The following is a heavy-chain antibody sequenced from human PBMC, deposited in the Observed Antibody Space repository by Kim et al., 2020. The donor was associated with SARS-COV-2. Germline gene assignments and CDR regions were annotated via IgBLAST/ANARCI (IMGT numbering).Heavy chain of an antibody. D-gene: IGHD5-12*01. CDR2: ISGSNDYA. CDR1: GYAFSRYG. CDR3: AREDIVATLGADY. V-gene: IGHV1-18*01. Sequence: ASVKVSCKASGYAFSRYGISWVRQAPGQGLEWMGWISGSNDYAKYSRNFEGRVTMTTDTSTSTAYMDLSSLTSDDTAVYYCAREDIVATLGADYWGQGT. J-gene: IGHJ4*02.